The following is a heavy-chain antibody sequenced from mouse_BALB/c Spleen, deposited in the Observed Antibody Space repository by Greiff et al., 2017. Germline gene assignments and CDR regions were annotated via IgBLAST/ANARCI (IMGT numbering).Heavy chain of an antibody. D-gene: IGHD4-1*01. CDR1: GYTFTSYW. V-gene: IGHV1-7*01. CDR3: ARLGRDYFDD. CDR2: INPSTGYT. J-gene: IGHJ2*01. Sequence: VQLQQSGAELAKPGASVKMSCKASGYTFTSYWMHWVKQRPGQGLEWIGYINPSTGYTEYNQKFKDKATLTADKSSSTAYMQLSSLTSEDSAVYYCARLGRDYFDDGGQGTTLTVSS.